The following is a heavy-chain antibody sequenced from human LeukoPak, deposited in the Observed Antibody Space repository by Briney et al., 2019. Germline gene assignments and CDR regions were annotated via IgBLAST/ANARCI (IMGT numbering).Heavy chain of an antibody. CDR1: GFTFSSYL. J-gene: IGHJ4*02. V-gene: IGHV3-74*01. Sequence: GGSLRLSCAASGFTFSSYLMHWVRQAPGKGLVWVSRINGDGGSTSYADSVKGRFTISRDNAQNTLYLQMNSLRAEDTAVYYCERAQSSGWYIYFDYWGQGTIVTVSS. CDR3: ERAQSSGWYIYFDY. CDR2: INGDGGST. D-gene: IGHD6-19*01.